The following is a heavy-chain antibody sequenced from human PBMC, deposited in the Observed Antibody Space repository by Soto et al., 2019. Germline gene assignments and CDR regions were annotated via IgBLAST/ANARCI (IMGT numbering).Heavy chain of an antibody. Sequence: SETLSLTCTVSGDSISSSDYYWGWIRQPPGKGLEWIGKIYYSGSTNYNPSLKSRVTISVDTSKNQFSLKLSSVTAADTAVYYCARDAYSSGWPLDYWGQGTLVTVSS. CDR3: ARDAYSSGWPLDY. CDR1: GDSISSSDYY. V-gene: IGHV4-39*07. J-gene: IGHJ4*02. D-gene: IGHD6-19*01. CDR2: IYYSGST.